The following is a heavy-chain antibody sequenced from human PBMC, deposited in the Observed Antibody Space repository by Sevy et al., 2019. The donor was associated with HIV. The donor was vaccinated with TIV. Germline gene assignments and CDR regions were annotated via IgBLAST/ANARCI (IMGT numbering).Heavy chain of an antibody. CDR2: LSFGCGKI. CDR3: AREGCTKPHDY. Sequence: GGSLRRSCAASGFDFSIYSMSWVRQAPGKGLEWVSTLSFGCGKINYADSVKGRFTTSRDNSKSSVYLQMNNRRVEDTAVYYGAREGCTKPHDYWGQGTLVTVSS. CDR1: GFDFSIYS. D-gene: IGHD2-8*01. V-gene: IGHV3-23*01. J-gene: IGHJ4*02.